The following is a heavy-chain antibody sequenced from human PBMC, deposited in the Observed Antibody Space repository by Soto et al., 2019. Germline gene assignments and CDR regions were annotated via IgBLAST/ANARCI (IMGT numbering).Heavy chain of an antibody. Sequence: PSETLSLTCTVSGVSISSYYWSWIRKPPGKGLEWIGYIFYTGSTDYNPSLKSRVTISIDTSKNQFSLKLSSVTAADTAVYYCARRIAVAGDYYYHGMDVWGQGNTVTVSS. CDR2: IFYTGST. J-gene: IGHJ6*02. V-gene: IGHV4-59*08. CDR1: GVSISSYY. CDR3: ARRIAVAGDYYYHGMDV. D-gene: IGHD6-19*01.